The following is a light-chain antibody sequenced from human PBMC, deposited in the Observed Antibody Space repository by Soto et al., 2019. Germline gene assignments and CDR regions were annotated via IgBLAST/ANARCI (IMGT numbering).Light chain of an antibody. V-gene: IGKV1-39*01. Sequence: DIQMTQSPNSLSATLGDRVTITCRASQSIVTYLNWYPQKPGKAPNLRVYAASSLQSGVPSRFSGSGSGADFTLSITALQPEDFATYYCQQTFSHPHSVGQGTKLEI. J-gene: IGKJ2*01. CDR3: QQTFSHPHS. CDR2: AAS. CDR1: QSIVTY.